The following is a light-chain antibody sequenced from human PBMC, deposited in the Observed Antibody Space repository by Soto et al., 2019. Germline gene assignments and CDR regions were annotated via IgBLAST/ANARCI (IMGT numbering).Light chain of an antibody. J-gene: IGKJ3*01. CDR2: GAS. Sequence: EIVMTQSPATLSVSPGERATLSCRASQSVSSNLAWYQQKPGQAPRLLIYGASTRATGIPDRFSGSGSGTGFTLTISRLEPEDFAVYYCQQYGSSPFTFGPGTKVDIK. V-gene: IGKV3-20*01. CDR1: QSVSSN. CDR3: QQYGSSPFT.